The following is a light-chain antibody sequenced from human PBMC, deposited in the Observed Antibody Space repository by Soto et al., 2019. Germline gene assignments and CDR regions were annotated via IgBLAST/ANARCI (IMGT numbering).Light chain of an antibody. J-gene: IGKJ4*01. CDR3: QQYNSYSLT. V-gene: IGKV1-5*01. CDR2: DAS. CDR1: QSISSW. Sequence: DIQMTQSPSTLSASVGDRVTITCRASQSISSWLAWYQQKPGKAPKLLIYDASSLESGVPSRFSGSGSGTEFTLTISSLQPDDLATYYCQQYNSYSLTFGGGTKVDIK.